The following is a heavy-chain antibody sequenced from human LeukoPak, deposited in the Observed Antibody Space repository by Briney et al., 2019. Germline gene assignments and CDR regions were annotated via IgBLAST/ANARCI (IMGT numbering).Heavy chain of an antibody. V-gene: IGHV5-51*01. D-gene: IGHD2-15*01. Sequence: GESLKISCQGSGYNFTTYWIGWVRQVPGKGLEWMGIMYPGDFDTRYSPSFQGQVTISADKSISTAYLQWSSLKASDTAMYYCARGYCSGGSCYSFGGYWGQGTLVTVSS. CDR3: ARGYCSGGSCYSFGGY. CDR2: MYPGDFDT. CDR1: GYNFTTYW. J-gene: IGHJ4*02.